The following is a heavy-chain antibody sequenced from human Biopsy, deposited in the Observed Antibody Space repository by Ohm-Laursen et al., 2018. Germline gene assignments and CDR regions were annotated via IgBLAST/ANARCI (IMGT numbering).Heavy chain of an antibody. CDR3: ARGMRTTGWPYFDY. J-gene: IGHJ4*02. V-gene: IGHV4-61*01. CDR1: GYSIIPSGPEN. CDR2: IYSGGNT. Sequence: SETLSLTCTLSGYSIIPSGPENWSWIRQPPGQGLQYIGFIYSGGNTNYNPSLRSRVTMSVGTSKNQFSLRLNSVTAADTAVYYCARGMRTTGWPYFDYWGQGILVTVSS. D-gene: IGHD2/OR15-2a*01.